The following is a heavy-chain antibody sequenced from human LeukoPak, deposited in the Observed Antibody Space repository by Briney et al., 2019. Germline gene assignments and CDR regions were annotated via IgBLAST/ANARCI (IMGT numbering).Heavy chain of an antibody. D-gene: IGHD2-2*01. CDR1: GGSISSYY. CDR2: ICSSGST. J-gene: IGHJ4*02. V-gene: IGHV4-4*09. Sequence: PSDTLSLTCTVSGGSISSYYWSWIRQPPGKGLEWIGYICSSGSTNYNPSLKSRVAISVDTPKEQFSLKLSSVTAADTALYYCARTYSTSSNLDYWGQGTLVTVSS. CDR3: ARTYSTSSNLDY.